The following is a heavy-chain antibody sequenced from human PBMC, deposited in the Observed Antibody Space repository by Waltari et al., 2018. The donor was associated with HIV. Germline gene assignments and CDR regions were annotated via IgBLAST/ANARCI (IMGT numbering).Heavy chain of an antibody. J-gene: IGHJ4*02. Sequence: QVHLVESGGTVVHPGKSLRPSCVTAGLTLTGYAMSWFRQTPGAGLQWVEILWPDGNTRFYAPFVRGRFSISRDNTKKTVFLQMRALRADDTGVYFCARQGNTGTYFGGHRWGRGT. V-gene: IGHV3-33*01. D-gene: IGHD3-10*01. CDR1: GLTLTGYA. CDR3: ARQGNTGTYFGGHR. CDR2: LWPDGNTR.